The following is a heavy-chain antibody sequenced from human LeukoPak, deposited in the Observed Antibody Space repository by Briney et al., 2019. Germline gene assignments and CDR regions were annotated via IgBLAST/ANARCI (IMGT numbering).Heavy chain of an antibody. D-gene: IGHD4-11*01. CDR2: IKQDGSEK. CDR3: ARGVTVTTIYYYYYYMDV. V-gene: IGHV3-7*01. Sequence: GGSLRLSCAASGFSFSSYWMSWVRQAPGKGLEWVANIKQDGSEKYYVDSVRGRFTISRDNAKNSLYLQMNSLRAEDTAVYYCARGVTVTTIYYYYYYMDVWGKGTTVTVSS. J-gene: IGHJ6*03. CDR1: GFSFSSYW.